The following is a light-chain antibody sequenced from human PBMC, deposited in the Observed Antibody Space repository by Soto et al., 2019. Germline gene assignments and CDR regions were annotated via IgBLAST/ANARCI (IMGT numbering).Light chain of an antibody. V-gene: IGKV3-20*01. J-gene: IGKJ4*01. CDR2: GAS. CDR1: RSVSSVY. Sequence: EIVLTQSPGTLSLSPGERATLSCRASRSVSSVYLAWYQQKPGQDPRLLICGASSRATGIPDRYSGSGSGTEVTLSISRLEAEDFAVYFCQQYGSSPPVTFGVGTQVEIK. CDR3: QQYGSSPPVT.